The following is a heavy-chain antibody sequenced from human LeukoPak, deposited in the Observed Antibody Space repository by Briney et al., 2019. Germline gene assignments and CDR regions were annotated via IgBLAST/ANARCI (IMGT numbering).Heavy chain of an antibody. CDR1: GFTVSSNY. CDR2: IYSGGST. CDR3: ARGYLEYYFDY. V-gene: IGHV3-53*01. J-gene: IGHJ4*02. Sequence: GGSLRLSCAASGFTVSSNYMSWVRQAPGKGLEWVSVIYSGGSTYYADSVKGRFTISRDNAKNSLYLQRNSLRAEDTAVYYCARGYLEYYFDYWGQGTLVTVSS. D-gene: IGHD2-2*02.